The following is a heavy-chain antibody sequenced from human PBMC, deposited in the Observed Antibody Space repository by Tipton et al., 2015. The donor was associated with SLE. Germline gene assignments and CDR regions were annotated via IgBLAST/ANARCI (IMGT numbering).Heavy chain of an antibody. CDR3: ARHGNYGDYGYYYYGMDV. J-gene: IGHJ6*02. D-gene: IGHD4-17*01. CDR2: IYYTGST. CDR1: GGSFSSSSYY. V-gene: IGHV4-39*01. Sequence: TLSLTCTVSGGSFSSSSYYWGWIRQPPGKGLEWIGSIYYTGSTYYSPSLKSRVTISVDTSKNQFSLKLSSVTAADTAVYFCARHGNYGDYGYYYYGMDVWGQGTTVTVSS.